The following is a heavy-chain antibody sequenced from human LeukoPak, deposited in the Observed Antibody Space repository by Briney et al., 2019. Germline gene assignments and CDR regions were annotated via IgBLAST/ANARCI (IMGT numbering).Heavy chain of an antibody. D-gene: IGHD4-11*01. J-gene: IGHJ4*02. CDR1: GGSISSNNYQ. CDR2: IYYSGST. V-gene: IGHV4-39*01. Sequence: PSETLSLTCIVSGGSISSNNYQWDWIRQPPGKGLEWIGGIYYSGSTNYNPALKSRVTISVDTSKNQFSLKVTSVTAADTAVHYCARHPSCTTVTHCSFDFWGQGTLVSVSS. CDR3: ARHPSCTTVTHCSFDF.